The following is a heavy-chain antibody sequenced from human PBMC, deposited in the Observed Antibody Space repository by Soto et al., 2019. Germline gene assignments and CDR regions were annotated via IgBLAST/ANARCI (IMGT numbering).Heavy chain of an antibody. J-gene: IGHJ6*02. CDR3: ARSVTIFGVVIIHGKNGMDV. V-gene: IGHV1-69*01. Sequence: QVQLVQSGAEVKKPGSSVKVSCKASGGTFSSYAISWVRQAPGQGLEWMGGIIPIFGTANYAQKFQGRVTITADEATRTAYMELSSLRSEDTAVYYCARSVTIFGVVIIHGKNGMDVWGQGTTVTVSS. D-gene: IGHD3-3*01. CDR2: IIPIFGTA. CDR1: GGTFSSYA.